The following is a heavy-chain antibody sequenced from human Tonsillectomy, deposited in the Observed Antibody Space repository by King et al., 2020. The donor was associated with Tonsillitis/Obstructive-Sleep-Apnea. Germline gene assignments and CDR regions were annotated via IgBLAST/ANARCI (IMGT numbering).Heavy chain of an antibody. V-gene: IGHV4-39*01. J-gene: IGHJ3*02. CDR3: VSPCIAVTGTYAFDI. CDR1: GGSISSSRYY. CDR2: IYYSGST. Sequence: QLQESGPGLVKPSETLSLTCTVSGGSISSSRYYWGWIRQPPGKGLEWIGRIYYSGSTYYNPSLKGRVTMSVDTSKDQFSLKLSSVTAADTAVYYCVSPCIAVTGTYAFDIWGQGTMVTVSS. D-gene: IGHD6-19*01.